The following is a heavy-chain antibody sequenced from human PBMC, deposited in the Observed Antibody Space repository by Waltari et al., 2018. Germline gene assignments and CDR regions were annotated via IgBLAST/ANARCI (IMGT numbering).Heavy chain of an antibody. Sequence: QVQLVESGGGVVQPGGSLRLSCAASGFPFRSYGMHWVRQAPGKGLEWVTFIRYDGSNKYYAGSVKGRFTISRDNSKNTLYLHMNNLGPEDTAVYYCARDRGWPNYVDYWGQGTLVTVSS. CDR3: ARDRGWPNYVDY. D-gene: IGHD3-10*02. J-gene: IGHJ4*02. CDR1: GFPFRSYG. V-gene: IGHV3-30*02. CDR2: IRYDGSNK.